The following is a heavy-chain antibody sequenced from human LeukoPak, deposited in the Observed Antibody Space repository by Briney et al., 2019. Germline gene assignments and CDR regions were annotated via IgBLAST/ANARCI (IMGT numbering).Heavy chain of an antibody. J-gene: IGHJ4*02. Sequence: GGSLRLSCEASGITFSNHVLHWVRQAPGKGLEWVADISYDGSNKYYADSVKGRFTISRDNFKNTLYLQINSLRVEDTAVYYCAREYTGFDYWGQGTLVTVSS. CDR3: AREYTGFDY. D-gene: IGHD2-2*02. CDR2: ISYDGSNK. V-gene: IGHV3-30-3*01. CDR1: GITFSNHV.